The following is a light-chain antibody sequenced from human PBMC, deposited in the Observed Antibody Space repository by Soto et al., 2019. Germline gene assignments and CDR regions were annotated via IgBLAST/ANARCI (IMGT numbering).Light chain of an antibody. CDR3: QQYNNWPYT. CDR1: QSVSSN. V-gene: IGKV3-15*01. Sequence: EIVMTQSPATLSVSPGERATLSCRASQSVSSNLVWYQQKPVQAPRLLIYGASTRATGIPARFSGSGSGTEFTLTISSLQSEDFAVYYCQQYNNWPYTFGQGTKLEIK. CDR2: GAS. J-gene: IGKJ2*01.